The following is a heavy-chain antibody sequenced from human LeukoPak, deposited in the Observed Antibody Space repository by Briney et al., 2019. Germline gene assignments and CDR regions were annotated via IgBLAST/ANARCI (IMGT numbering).Heavy chain of an antibody. CDR3: TRDRHNYYDSSGGWFDR. Sequence: GGSLRLSCAASGFTFSGSAMHWVRQASGKGLEWVGRIRSKANSYATAYAASVKGRFTISRDDSKNTANLQMNSLKTEDTAVYYCTRDRHNYYDSSGGWFDRWGQGTLVTVSS. D-gene: IGHD3-22*01. CDR2: IRSKANSYAT. CDR1: GFTFSGSA. J-gene: IGHJ5*02. V-gene: IGHV3-73*01.